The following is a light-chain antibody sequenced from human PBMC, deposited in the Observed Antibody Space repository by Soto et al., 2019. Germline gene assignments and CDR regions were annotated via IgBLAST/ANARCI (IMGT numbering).Light chain of an antibody. CDR1: QSVSSSY. V-gene: IGKV3-20*01. CDR3: QQQRT. CDR2: GAS. J-gene: IGKJ2*01. Sequence: EIVLTQSPGTLSLSPGERATLSCRASQSVSSSYLAWYQQKPGQAPRLLIYGASSRATGIPDRFSGSGSGTGFTLTISRLEPEDFAVYYCQQQRTFGQGTKLEIK.